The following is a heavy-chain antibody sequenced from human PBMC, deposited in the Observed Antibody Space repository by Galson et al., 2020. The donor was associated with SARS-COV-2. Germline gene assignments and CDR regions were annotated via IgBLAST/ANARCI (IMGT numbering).Heavy chain of an antibody. CDR2: IYTSGST. CDR1: GGSISSGSYY. Sequence: SETLSLTCTVSGGSISSGSYYWSWIRQPAGKGLEWIGRIYTSGSTNYNPSLKSRVTISVDTSKNQFSLKLSSVTAADTAVYYCARSPLTSRYFDWELDYWGQGTLVTVSS. V-gene: IGHV4-61*02. CDR3: ARSPLTSRYFDWELDY. J-gene: IGHJ4*02. D-gene: IGHD3-9*01.